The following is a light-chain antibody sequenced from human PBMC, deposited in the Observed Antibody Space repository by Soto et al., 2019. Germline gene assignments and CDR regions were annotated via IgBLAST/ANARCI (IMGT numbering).Light chain of an antibody. CDR2: DES. J-gene: IGKJ2*01. V-gene: IGKV1-39*01. Sequence: DIQMTQSPSTLSASVGDRVTITCRASQDIAIYLSWYQQKPGKVPKLLIYDESTLQSGVPSRFSSSGCGTDFTLTINKLQREDFATYYCQQSYRTPYTFGQWTK. CDR1: QDIAIY. CDR3: QQSYRTPYT.